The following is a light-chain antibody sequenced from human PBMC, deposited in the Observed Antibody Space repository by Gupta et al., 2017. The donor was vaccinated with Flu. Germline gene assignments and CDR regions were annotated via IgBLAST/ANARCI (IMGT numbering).Light chain of an antibody. V-gene: IGLV2-11*02. J-gene: IGLJ2*01. CDR2: AVN. CDR1: SSDVGGYNY. Sequence: QSALTQPRSVSRSPGQSVTISCPGTSSDVGGYNYVSWYQHHTGKEPKRRMYAVNERPSGVPDRCYGSKSGNKESLNISGLQAEDEADEYCCSYADNYQGAFGGGTQVTVL. CDR3: CSYADNYQGA.